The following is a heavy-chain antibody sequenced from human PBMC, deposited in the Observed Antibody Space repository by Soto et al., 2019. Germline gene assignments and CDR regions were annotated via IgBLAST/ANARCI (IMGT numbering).Heavy chain of an antibody. V-gene: IGHV4-30-4*01. CDR3: ATRTNYDYVWGSPRGAFDI. CDR2: IYYSGST. J-gene: IGHJ3*02. D-gene: IGHD3-16*01. CDR1: GGSISSGDYY. Sequence: TSETLSLTCTVSGGSISSGDYYWSWIRQPPGKGLEWIGYIYYSGSTYYNPSLKSRVTISVDTSKNQFSLKLSSVTAADTAVYYCATRTNYDYVWGSPRGAFDIWGHGTMVTVSS.